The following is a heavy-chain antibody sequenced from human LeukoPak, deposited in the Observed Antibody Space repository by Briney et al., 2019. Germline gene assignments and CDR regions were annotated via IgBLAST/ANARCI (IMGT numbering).Heavy chain of an antibody. CDR2: INSDGSST. J-gene: IGHJ6*03. CDR1: GFTFSSYW. V-gene: IGHV3-74*01. CDR3: ARGDSSGPDYYYYMDV. D-gene: IGHD6-19*01. Sequence: GGSLRLSCAASGFTFSSYWMHWVRQAPGKGLVWVSRINSDGSSTSYADSVKGRFTISRDNAKNTLYLQMNSLRDEDTAVYYCARGDSSGPDYYYYMDVWGKGTTVTISS.